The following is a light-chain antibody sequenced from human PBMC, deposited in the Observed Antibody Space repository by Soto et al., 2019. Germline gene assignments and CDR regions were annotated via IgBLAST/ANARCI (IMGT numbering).Light chain of an antibody. J-gene: IGKJ5*01. CDR2: GAS. Sequence: EIVLTQSPGTLSLSPGERVTLSCRAGQTVSSNYLAWYQQKPGQAPRLLIYGASSRAAGIPARFSGAGSGTDFTLTISRLEPEDFALYYCQQHDILPITFGQGTRLEIK. V-gene: IGKV3-20*01. CDR1: QTVSSNY. CDR3: QQHDILPIT.